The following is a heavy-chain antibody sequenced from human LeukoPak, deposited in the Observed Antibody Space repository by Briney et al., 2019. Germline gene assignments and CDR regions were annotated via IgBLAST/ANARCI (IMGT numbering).Heavy chain of an antibody. V-gene: IGHV1-46*01. D-gene: IGHD4-11*01. J-gene: IGHJ4*02. CDR2: INPSGGST. CDR1: GYTFTSYY. Sequence: ASVKVSCKASGYTFTSYYMHWVRQAPGQGLEWMGIINPSGGSTSYAQKFQGRVTMTRDTSTSTVYMELSRLRSDDTAVYYCARLQSNPQRFDYWGQGTLVTVSS. CDR3: ARLQSNPQRFDY.